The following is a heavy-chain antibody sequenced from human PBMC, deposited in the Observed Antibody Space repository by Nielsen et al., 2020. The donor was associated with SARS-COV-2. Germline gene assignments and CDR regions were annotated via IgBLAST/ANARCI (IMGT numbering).Heavy chain of an antibody. CDR3: ARRRSGYCSGGSCSVMDV. D-gene: IGHD2-15*01. CDR1: GGSFSGYY. V-gene: IGHV4-34*01. J-gene: IGHJ6*02. CDR2: INHSGST. Sequence: ESLKISCAVYGGSFSGYYWSWIRQPPGKGLEWIGEINHSGSTNYNPSLKSRVTISVDTSKNQFSLKLSSVTAADTAVYYCARRRSGYCSGGSCSVMDVWGQGTTVTVSS.